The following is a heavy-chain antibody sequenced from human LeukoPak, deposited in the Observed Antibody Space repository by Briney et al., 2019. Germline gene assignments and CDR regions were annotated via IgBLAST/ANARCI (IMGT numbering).Heavy chain of an antibody. V-gene: IGHV3-30-3*01. CDR1: GFTFSSYA. J-gene: IGHJ4*02. CDR3: ARDLLGRGDY. CDR2: ISYDGSNK. Sequence: GSLLLSCAASGFTFSSYAMHWVRPAPGKGLEWVAVISYDGSNKYYADSVKGRFTISRDNSKNTLYLQMNSLRAEDTAVYYCARDLLGRGDYWGQGTLVIVSS. D-gene: IGHD2-15*01.